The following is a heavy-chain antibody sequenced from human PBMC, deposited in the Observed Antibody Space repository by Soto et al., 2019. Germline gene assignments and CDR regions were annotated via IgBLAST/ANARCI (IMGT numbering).Heavy chain of an antibody. D-gene: IGHD1-1*01. Sequence: QVQLVQSGAEVKKPGASVNVSCKASGYSFTGYQIHWVRQAPGQGLEWMGWINPNSGGTNLAQKFQGRVTMTRDTSVTTAYMEINGLTSDDTAVYYCARGRTIVSPGNWGQGTLVSVSS. V-gene: IGHV1-2*02. CDR1: GYSFTGYQ. CDR3: ARGRTIVSPGN. J-gene: IGHJ4*02. CDR2: INPNSGGT.